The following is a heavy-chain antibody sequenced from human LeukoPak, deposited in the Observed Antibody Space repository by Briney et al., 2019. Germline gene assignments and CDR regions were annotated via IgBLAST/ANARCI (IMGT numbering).Heavy chain of an antibody. CDR2: ISSDGGNK. CDR3: ARDTTPLSGEFSLTLDY. V-gene: IGHV3-30*04. Sequence: PGGSLRLSCAASGFSFSNYAMHWVRQAPGKGLEWVAIISSDGGNKYYADSVKGRFTISRDNSKNTLYLQLNSLRAEDTAVYYCARDTTPLSGEFSLTLDYWGQGTLVTVSS. CDR1: GFSFSNYA. J-gene: IGHJ4*02. D-gene: IGHD3-16*02.